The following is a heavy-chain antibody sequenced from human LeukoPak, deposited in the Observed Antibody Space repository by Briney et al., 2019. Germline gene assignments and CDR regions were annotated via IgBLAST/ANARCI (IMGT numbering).Heavy chain of an antibody. Sequence: GGSLRLSCAASGFTFSSYAMHWVRQAPGKGLEWVAVISYDGSNKYYADSVKGRFTISRDNSKNTLYLQMNSLRAEDTAVYYCARGGTPVLRYFDWLGETGPMDVWGQGTTVTVSS. V-gene: IGHV3-30-3*01. CDR3: ARGGTPVLRYFDWLGETGPMDV. CDR1: GFTFSSYA. CDR2: ISYDGSNK. D-gene: IGHD3-9*01. J-gene: IGHJ6*02.